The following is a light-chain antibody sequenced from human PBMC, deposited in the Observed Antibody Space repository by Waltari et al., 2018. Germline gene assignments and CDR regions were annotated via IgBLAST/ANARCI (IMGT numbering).Light chain of an antibody. CDR3: QVRTNWLWT. CDR1: QNVTNN. V-gene: IGKV3-15*01. Sequence: EVVVTQSPATLSLSPGERVSLSCRASQNVTNNFAWFQQRPGQAPRLLIYNASTMATDIPARFSGSGSGTEFTLTINSLQPEDLAIYYCQVRTNWLWTFGQGTKV. CDR2: NAS. J-gene: IGKJ1*01.